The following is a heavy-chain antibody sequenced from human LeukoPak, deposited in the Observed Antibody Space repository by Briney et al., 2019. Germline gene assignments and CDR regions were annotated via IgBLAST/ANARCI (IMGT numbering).Heavy chain of an antibody. J-gene: IGHJ4*02. CDR3: AREMEQLIDY. CDR1: GGSVSSGSYY. CDR2: IYYSGST. Sequence: PSETLSLTCTVSGGSVSSGSYYWSWIRQPPGKGLEWIGCIYYSGSTNYNPSLKSRVTISVDTSKNQFSLKLSSVTAADTAVYYCAREMEQLIDYWGQGTLVTVSS. V-gene: IGHV4-61*01. D-gene: IGHD6-13*01.